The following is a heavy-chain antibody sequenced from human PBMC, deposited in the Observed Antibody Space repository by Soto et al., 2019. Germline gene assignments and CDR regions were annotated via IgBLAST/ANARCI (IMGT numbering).Heavy chain of an antibody. CDR1: GGSISSGDYY. J-gene: IGHJ5*02. D-gene: IGHD3-22*01. CDR2: IYHTGNA. CDR3: ASDYFDRSDYPTSWFDP. V-gene: IGHV4-39*01. Sequence: ENLSLTCTVSGGSISSGDYYWPWIRQHPRKGLEWIGSIYHTGNAYYNPSLKSRVTIFVDTSKNQFSLKLTSVTAADTALYYCASDYFDRSDYPTSWFDPWGQGALVTVSA.